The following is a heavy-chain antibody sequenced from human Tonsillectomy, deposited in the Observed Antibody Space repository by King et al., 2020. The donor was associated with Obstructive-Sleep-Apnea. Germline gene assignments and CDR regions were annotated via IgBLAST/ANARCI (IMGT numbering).Heavy chain of an antibody. D-gene: IGHD4-17*01. CDR2: IWYDGSNK. CDR3: AKDRDYGDFDY. J-gene: IGHJ4*02. Sequence: VQLVESGGGVVQPGRSLRLSCAASGFTFSSCGMHWVRQAPGKGLEWVAIIWYDGSNKYYADSVKGRFTISRDNSKNTLYLQMNSLRAEDTAVYYCAKDRDYGDFDYWGQGILVTVSS. V-gene: IGHV3-33*06. CDR1: GFTFSSCG.